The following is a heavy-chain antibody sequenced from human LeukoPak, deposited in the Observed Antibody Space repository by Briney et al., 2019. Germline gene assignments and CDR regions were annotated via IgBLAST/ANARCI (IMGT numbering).Heavy chain of an antibody. J-gene: IGHJ4*02. V-gene: IGHV3-23*01. Sequence: GGSLRLSCAGSGFTFSSYAMSWVRQAPGKGPEWVSAISDSGDYTYYADSVKGRFTISRDNSKNTLYLHVNSLRAEDTAVYYCAKDTSIGKYCTSGVCSPFDYWGQGTLVTVSS. CDR1: GFTFSSYA. CDR2: ISDSGDYT. CDR3: AKDTSIGKYCTSGVCSPFDY. D-gene: IGHD2-8*01.